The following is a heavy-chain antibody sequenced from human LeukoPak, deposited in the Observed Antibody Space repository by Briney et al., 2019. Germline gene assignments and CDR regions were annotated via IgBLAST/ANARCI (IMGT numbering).Heavy chain of an antibody. J-gene: IGHJ4*02. CDR2: VNPNTGYT. V-gene: IGHV1-2*02. D-gene: IGHD6-6*01. CDR3: ATFWSIAGPF. CDR1: GYTFIAHY. Sequence: ASVKVSCNASGYTFIAHYIHWVRQAPGQGLEWVGWVNPNTGYTKYAEKFKGRIIMTRETSSSTAYMELHRLTSDDTAVYYCATFWSIAGPFWGQGTLVSVSS.